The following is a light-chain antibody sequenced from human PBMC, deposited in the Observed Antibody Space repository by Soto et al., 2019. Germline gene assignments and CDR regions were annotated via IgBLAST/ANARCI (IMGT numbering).Light chain of an antibody. J-gene: IGLJ3*02. CDR1: NIWSKS. Sequence: SYELTQPPSVSVAPGQTASFTCGGHNIWSKSVHWYQQKPGQAPILVIYDDDDRPSGIPGRFSGSNSGSAATLTISRVEAGDEADYYCQAYDYSLTASVFGGGTKLTVL. V-gene: IGLV3-21*02. CDR2: DDD. CDR3: QAYDYSLTASV.